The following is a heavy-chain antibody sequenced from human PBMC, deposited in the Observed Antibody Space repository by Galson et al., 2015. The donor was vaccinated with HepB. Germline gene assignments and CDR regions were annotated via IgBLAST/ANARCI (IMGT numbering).Heavy chain of an antibody. J-gene: IGHJ3*02. CDR3: AKSRSGFDDGFDI. V-gene: IGHV3-23*01. CDR2: ISGSGGGA. Sequence: SLRLSCAASGITFSSYAMSWVRQAAGKGLEWVSGISGSGGGAYYADSVKGRFTISRDNSKNTLYLQMNSLRAEDTAVYYCAKSRSGFDDGFDIWGQGTKVTGSS. D-gene: IGHD2-15*01. CDR1: GITFSSYA.